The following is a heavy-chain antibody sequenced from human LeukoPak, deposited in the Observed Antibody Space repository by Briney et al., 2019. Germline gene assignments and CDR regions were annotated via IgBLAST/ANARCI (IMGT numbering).Heavy chain of an antibody. Sequence: GGSLRLSCAASGFTFSSYGMHWVRQAPGRGLEWVAVISYDETNKYYADSVKGRFTISRANSKSTLYLQMNSLRAEDTAVYYCARIRYNYDSSGYYIDYWGQGTLVTVSS. CDR1: GFTFSSYG. V-gene: IGHV3-30*19. CDR2: ISYDETNK. J-gene: IGHJ4*02. CDR3: ARIRYNYDSSGYYIDY. D-gene: IGHD3-22*01.